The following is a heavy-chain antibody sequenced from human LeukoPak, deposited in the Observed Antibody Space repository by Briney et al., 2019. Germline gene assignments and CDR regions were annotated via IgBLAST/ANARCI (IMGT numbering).Heavy chain of an antibody. D-gene: IGHD3-22*01. Sequence: ASVKVSCKASGYSFSSYGTSWVRQAPGQGLEWMGWISAYNGNTNYAQQLQGRVTMTTDTSTSSANMELRSLRSDDTAVYYCARAHPEYYDSRGRNPLDYWGQGTLVIVSS. V-gene: IGHV1-18*01. J-gene: IGHJ4*02. CDR3: ARAHPEYYDSRGRNPLDY. CDR2: ISAYNGNT. CDR1: GYSFSSYG.